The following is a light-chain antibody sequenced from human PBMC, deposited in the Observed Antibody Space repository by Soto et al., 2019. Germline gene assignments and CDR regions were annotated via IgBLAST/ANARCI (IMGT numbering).Light chain of an antibody. V-gene: IGKV3-11*01. J-gene: IGKJ5*01. Sequence: IVLTKSPVSRSLSPGERATLSCRASQSINNYLAWYQQKPGQAPRLLIYDASNRATGIPARFSGSGSGTDFTLTISNVEAEDVAIYYCQQYHSDPITFGQGTRLEIK. CDR3: QQYHSDPIT. CDR1: QSINNY. CDR2: DAS.